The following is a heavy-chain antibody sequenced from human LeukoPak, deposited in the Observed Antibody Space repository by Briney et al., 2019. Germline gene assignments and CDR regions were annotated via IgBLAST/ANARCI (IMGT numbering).Heavy chain of an antibody. CDR1: GGSTISHY. D-gene: IGHD3-10*01. Sequence: SETLSLTCTVSGGSTISHYWSWLRQPPGKGLEWIAYTYYTGTTNYNPSLKSRVTISIDTSKNQFSLRLNSVTAADTAVYYCGGRGFWGQGTLVTVSS. CDR2: TYYTGTT. J-gene: IGHJ4*02. CDR3: GGRGF. V-gene: IGHV4-59*08.